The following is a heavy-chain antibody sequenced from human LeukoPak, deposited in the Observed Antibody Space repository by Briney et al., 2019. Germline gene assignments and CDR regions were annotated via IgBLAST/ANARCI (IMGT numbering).Heavy chain of an antibody. Sequence: GGSLILSCAASGFTFSSYEMNWVRQAPGRGLEWVSYISTSGSTIYYADSVKGRFTISRDNAKNSLFLQLNSLRAEDTAVYYCARALYSRFDYWGQGTLVTVSS. V-gene: IGHV3-48*03. J-gene: IGHJ4*02. D-gene: IGHD2-21*01. CDR1: GFTFSSYE. CDR3: ARALYSRFDY. CDR2: ISTSGSTI.